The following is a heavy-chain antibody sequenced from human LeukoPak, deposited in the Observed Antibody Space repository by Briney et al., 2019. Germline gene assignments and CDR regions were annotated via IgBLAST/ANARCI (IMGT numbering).Heavy chain of an antibody. V-gene: IGHV4-30-4*01. D-gene: IGHD2-2*02. J-gene: IGHJ5*02. CDR2: IYDSGST. Sequence: PSETLSLTCTVSGGSISSGDYYWSWIRQPPGKGLEWIGYIYDSGSTYYNPSLKSRVTISVDTSKNQFSLKLSSVTAADTAVYYCARDLGYCSSTSCYTPNWFDPWGQGTLVTVSS. CDR3: ARDLGYCSSTSCYTPNWFDP. CDR1: GGSISSGDYY.